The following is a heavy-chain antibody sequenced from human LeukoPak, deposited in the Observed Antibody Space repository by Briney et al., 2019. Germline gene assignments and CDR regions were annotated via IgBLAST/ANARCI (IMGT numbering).Heavy chain of an antibody. CDR3: ARETYDSSGYYYLTDY. J-gene: IGHJ4*02. CDR1: GGSISSYY. V-gene: IGHV4-59*01. Sequence: PSETLSLTCTVSGGSISSYYWSWIRQPPGKGLEWIGYIYYGGSTNYNPSLKSRVTISVDTSKNQFSLKLSSVTAADTAVYYCARETYDSSGYYYLTDYWGQGTLVTVSS. D-gene: IGHD3-22*01. CDR2: IYYGGST.